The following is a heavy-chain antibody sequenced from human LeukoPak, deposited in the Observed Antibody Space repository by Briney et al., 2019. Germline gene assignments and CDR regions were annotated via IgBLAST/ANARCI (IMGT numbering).Heavy chain of an antibody. V-gene: IGHV3-30*18. Sequence: PGGSLRLSCAASGFTFSSYGMHWVRQAPGKGLEWVAVISYDGSNKYYADSVKGRFTISRDNSKNTLYLQMNSLRAEDTAVYYCAKHPLADSSGYDYWGQGTLVTVSS. J-gene: IGHJ4*02. D-gene: IGHD3-22*01. CDR3: AKHPLADSSGYDY. CDR1: GFTFSSYG. CDR2: ISYDGSNK.